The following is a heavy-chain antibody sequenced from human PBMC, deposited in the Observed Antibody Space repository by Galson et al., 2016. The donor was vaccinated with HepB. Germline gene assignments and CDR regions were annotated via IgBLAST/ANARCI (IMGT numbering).Heavy chain of an antibody. Sequence: TLSLTCAVSGVSISSGGYSWSWIRQPPGKGLDWIGYIYHSGSTYYNPSLKSRVTISVDRSKNQFSLKLSSVTAADTAVYYCARGGGWFDPWGQGTPVTVSS. J-gene: IGHJ5*02. CDR1: GVSISSGGYS. CDR2: IYHSGST. CDR3: ARGGGWFDP. V-gene: IGHV4-30-2*01. D-gene: IGHD3-10*01.